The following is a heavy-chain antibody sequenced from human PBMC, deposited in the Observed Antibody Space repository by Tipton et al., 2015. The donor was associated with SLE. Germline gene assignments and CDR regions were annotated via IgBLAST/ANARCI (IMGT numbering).Heavy chain of an antibody. CDR2: ITSNGGST. D-gene: IGHD3-10*01. J-gene: IGHJ4*02. V-gene: IGHV3-64*05. CDR3: VKEGDYYGSGSYYLPFDY. Sequence: SLRLSCSASGFTFNSYSMHWVRQAPGKGLEYVSTITSNGGSTYYADSVKGRFTISRDNSNNTLYVQMSSLRAEDTAVYYCVKEGDYYGSGSYYLPFDYWGQGTLLTVSS. CDR1: GFTFNSYS.